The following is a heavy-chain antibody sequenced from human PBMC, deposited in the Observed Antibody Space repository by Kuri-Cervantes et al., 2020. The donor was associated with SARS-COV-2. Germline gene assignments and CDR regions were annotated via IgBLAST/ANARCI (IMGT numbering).Heavy chain of an antibody. D-gene: IGHD3-22*01. CDR2: IYYSGST. CDR1: GGSISSHY. Sequence: SETLSLTCTVSGGSISSHYWSWIRQPPGKGLEWIGYIYYSGSTNYNPSLKSRVTISVDTSKNQFSLKLSSVTAADTAVYYCARVGDYYDSSGYYLYWGQGTLVTVSS. J-gene: IGHJ4*02. V-gene: IGHV4-59*11. CDR3: ARVGDYYDSSGYYLY.